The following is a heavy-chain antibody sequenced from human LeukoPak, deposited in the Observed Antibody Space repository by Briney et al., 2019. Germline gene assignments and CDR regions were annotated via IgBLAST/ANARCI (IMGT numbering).Heavy chain of an antibody. CDR2: IRYDGSNK. CDR3: AKVCGGSCYPYNWFDP. V-gene: IGHV3-30*02. J-gene: IGHJ5*02. D-gene: IGHD2-15*01. CDR1: GFTFSSYG. Sequence: GGSLRLSCAASGFTFSSYGMHWVRQAPGKGLEWVAFIRYDGSNKYYADSVKGRFTISRDNSKNTLYLQMNSLRAEDTAVYYCAKVCGGSCYPYNWFDPWGQGTLVTVSS.